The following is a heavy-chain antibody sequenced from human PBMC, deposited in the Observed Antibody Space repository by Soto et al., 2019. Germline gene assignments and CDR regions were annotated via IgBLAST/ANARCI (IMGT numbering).Heavy chain of an antibody. J-gene: IGHJ4*02. CDR1: GFTFSNYG. CDR2: ISYDGSNK. V-gene: IGHV3-30*18. CDR3: AKDGTVTGTEADY. D-gene: IGHD6-19*01. Sequence: QVQLVESGGGVVQPGRSLRLSCAASGFTFSNYGMHWVRQAPGKGLEWVALISYDGSNKYYADSVKGRFTISRDNSKNTLYLQINSLRAEDTAVYYCAKDGTVTGTEADYWGQGTLVTVSA.